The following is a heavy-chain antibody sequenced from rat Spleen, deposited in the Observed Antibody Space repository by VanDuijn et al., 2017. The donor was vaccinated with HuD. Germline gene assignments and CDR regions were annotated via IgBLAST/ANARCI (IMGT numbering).Heavy chain of an antibody. V-gene: IGHV5-7*01. CDR2: ISYDGSST. CDR1: GFTFSDYN. D-gene: IGHD1-2*01. Sequence: EVQLVESGGGLVQPGRSLKLSCAASGFTFSDYNMAWVRQAPKKGLEWVATISYDGSSTHYRDSVKGRFTISRDHAKSTLYLQMDSLRSEDTATYYCAREGTFGIAAIYWYFDFWGPGTMVTVSS. CDR3: AREGTFGIAAIYWYFDF. J-gene: IGHJ1*01.